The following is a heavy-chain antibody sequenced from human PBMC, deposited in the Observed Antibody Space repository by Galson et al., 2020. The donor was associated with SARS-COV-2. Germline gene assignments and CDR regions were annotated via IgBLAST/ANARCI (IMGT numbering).Heavy chain of an antibody. V-gene: IGHV4-34*01. Sequence: SQTLSLTCGVSGASFSDYYWSWIRQTPEKGLEWLGEVNHGGSTNYNPSLESRIRMSVDRSRNQFSLQLTSVTAADTAVYYCVRRPYCGTTRSCYFDYWDQGSMVTVSS. CDR2: VNHGGST. J-gene: IGHJ4*02. CDR3: VRRPYCGTTRSCYFDY. D-gene: IGHD2-15*01. CDR1: GASFSDYY.